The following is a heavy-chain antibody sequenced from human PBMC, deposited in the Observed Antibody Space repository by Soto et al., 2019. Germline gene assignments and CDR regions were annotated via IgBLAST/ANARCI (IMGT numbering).Heavy chain of an antibody. D-gene: IGHD2-15*01. Sequence: EVQLLESGGGLVQPGGSLRLSCAASGFTFSSYAMSWVRQAPGKGLEWVSGITGSGGSTYYADSVKGRFTISRDKSKNTLYQQINSLRAEDTAVYYCARGYCGGGSCYSPFAWGQGTLVTVSS. CDR1: GFTFSSYA. J-gene: IGHJ5*02. V-gene: IGHV3-23*01. CDR2: ITGSGGST. CDR3: ARGYCGGGSCYSPFA.